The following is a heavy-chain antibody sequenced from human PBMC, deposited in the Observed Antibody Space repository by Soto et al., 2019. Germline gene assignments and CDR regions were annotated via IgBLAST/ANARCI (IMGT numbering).Heavy chain of an antibody. CDR3: AKEGGYGDYAGENWFDS. V-gene: IGHV3-74*01. Sequence: PGGSLRLSCAASGFTFFAYWIHWVRQVPGKGLVWVSRINSDGSHTSYADSVRGRFTISRDNSKNTVYLQMNSLTAEDTVVYYCAKEGGYGDYAGENWFDSWGQGSLVTVSS. CDR2: INSDGSHT. J-gene: IGHJ5*01. D-gene: IGHD4-17*01. CDR1: GFTFFAYW.